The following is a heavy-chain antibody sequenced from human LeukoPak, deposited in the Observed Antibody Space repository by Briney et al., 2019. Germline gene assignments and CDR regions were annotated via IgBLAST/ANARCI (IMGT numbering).Heavy chain of an antibody. CDR1: GFTFSSYG. CDR2: ISGSGAST. J-gene: IGHJ3*02. CDR3: AKRHPHDAFDI. Sequence: QPGGSLRLSCAASGFTFSSYGMNWVRQAPGKGLEWVSAISGSGASTYYADSVKGRFTISSDNSKNTLYLQMNSLGAEDTAVYYCAKRHPHDAFDIWGQGTMVTVSS. V-gene: IGHV3-23*01.